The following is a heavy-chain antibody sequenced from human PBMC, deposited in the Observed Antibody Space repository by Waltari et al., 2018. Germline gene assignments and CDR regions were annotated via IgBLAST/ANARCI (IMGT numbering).Heavy chain of an antibody. V-gene: IGHV4-4*02. Sequence: QLQLQESGPGLVKPSGTLSLTCVVSGDSMISNYCWGWVRQSPGKGLEWIGQVDRSGRTNYNPSFASRVIMSLDTSINHFSLNMVSATAADTAVYYCARDRGRGLYLDSWGRGTLVSVSP. CDR1: GDSMISNYC. D-gene: IGHD2-15*01. CDR3: ARDRGRGLYLDS. CDR2: VDRSGRT. J-gene: IGHJ4*02.